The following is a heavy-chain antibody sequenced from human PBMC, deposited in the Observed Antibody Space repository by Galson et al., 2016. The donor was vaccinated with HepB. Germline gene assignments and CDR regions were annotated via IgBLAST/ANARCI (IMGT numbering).Heavy chain of an antibody. V-gene: IGHV5-51*01. CDR1: GYSFSSYW. J-gene: IGHJ4*02. Sequence: QSGAEVKKPGESLKISCKASGYSFSSYWIGWVRQMPGKGLEWMGIIYPGDSDTTYSPPFQGQVTISADTSINTAYLQWNSLKASDTGMYYCTRLSSYYGGKYWGQGTLVTFSS. CDR3: TRLSSYYGGKY. CDR2: IYPGDSDT. D-gene: IGHD1-26*01.